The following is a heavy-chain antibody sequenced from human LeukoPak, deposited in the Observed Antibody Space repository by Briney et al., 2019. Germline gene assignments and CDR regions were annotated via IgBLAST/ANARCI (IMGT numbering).Heavy chain of an antibody. CDR3: AKDHTLWAGAYYFDY. V-gene: IGHV3-23*01. CDR1: GLTFSSYA. CDR2: ISGSGGRT. J-gene: IGHJ4*02. Sequence: GGSLRLSCAASGLTFSSYAMSWVRQAPGKGLEWVSAISGSGGRTYYADSAKGRFTISRDNSKNTLYLQMNSLRAEDTATYYCAKDHTLWAGAYYFDYWGQGALVTVSS. D-gene: IGHD3/OR15-3a*01.